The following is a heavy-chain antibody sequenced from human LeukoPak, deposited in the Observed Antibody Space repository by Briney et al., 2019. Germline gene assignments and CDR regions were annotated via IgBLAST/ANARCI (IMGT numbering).Heavy chain of an antibody. D-gene: IGHD3-10*01. J-gene: IGHJ4*02. V-gene: IGHV3-23*01. Sequence: PGGTLRLSCAASGFTFSSYGMSWVRQAPGKGLEWVSAISGSGGSTYYADSVKGRFTISRDNSKNTLYLQMNSLRAEDTAVYYCAKDSVWFGEFPEYYFDYWGQGTLVTVSS. CDR2: ISGSGGST. CDR1: GFTFSSYG. CDR3: AKDSVWFGEFPEYYFDY.